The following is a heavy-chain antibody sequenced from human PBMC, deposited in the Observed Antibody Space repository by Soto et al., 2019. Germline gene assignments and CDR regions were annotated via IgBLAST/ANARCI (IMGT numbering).Heavy chain of an antibody. D-gene: IGHD5-12*01. V-gene: IGHV4-39*01. CDR3: ERNFTPPKEIVWFDP. CDR2: IYYSGIT. J-gene: IGHJ5*02. CDR1: GASISSSSYY. Sequence: KPXESLCRSGPVSGASISSSSYYWGWIREPPGKGLEWIGSIYYSGITYYNPSLKSRVTISVDTSKNQFSLKLSSVTAADTAVYYCERNFTPPKEIVWFDPWGQGTLVTVSS.